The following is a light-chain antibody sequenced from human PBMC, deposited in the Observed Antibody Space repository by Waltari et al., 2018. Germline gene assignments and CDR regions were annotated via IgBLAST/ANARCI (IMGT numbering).Light chain of an antibody. V-gene: IGLV3-21*02. Sequence: SSVLTQAPSVSVAPGQTATVTWGGDNIGGRSVHWYQQGPGRAPVLVVYLDSARPSGIPDRFSGSKSGNAATLTISRVEAGDEADYYCHVWDGKTVMFGGGTKLTVL. CDR2: LDS. J-gene: IGLJ3*02. CDR3: HVWDGKTVM. CDR1: NIGGRS.